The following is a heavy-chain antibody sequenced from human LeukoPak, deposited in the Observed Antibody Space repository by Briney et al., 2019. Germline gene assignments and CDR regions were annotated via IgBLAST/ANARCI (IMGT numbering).Heavy chain of an antibody. D-gene: IGHD3-22*01. CDR2: IYAGGTT. CDR1: GFTVSSSY. CDR3: ARDHDWDRIGYYVGAFDL. J-gene: IGHJ3*01. Sequence: GGSLRLSCAASGFTVSSSYMSRVRQAPGKGLESVSVIYAGGTTYYADSVKGRFTISRDNSKNMLSLQMNSLRAEDTAVYYCARDHDWDRIGYYVGAFDLWGQGTLVTVSS. V-gene: IGHV3-53*01.